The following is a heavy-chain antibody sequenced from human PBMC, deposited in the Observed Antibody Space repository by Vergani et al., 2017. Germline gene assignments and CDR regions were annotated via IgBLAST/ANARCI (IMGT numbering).Heavy chain of an antibody. CDR2: IYYSGST. D-gene: IGHD6-19*01. CDR3: ARGEWQWLVRRYYYGMDV. CDR1: GGSISSSSYY. V-gene: IGHV4-39*01. J-gene: IGHJ6*02. Sequence: QLQLQESGPGLVKPSETLSLTCTVSGGSISSSSYYWGWIRQPPGKGLEWIGSIYYSGSTYYNPSLKSRVTISVDTSKNQFSLKLSSVTAADTAVYYCARGEWQWLVRRYYYGMDVWGQGTTVTVSS.